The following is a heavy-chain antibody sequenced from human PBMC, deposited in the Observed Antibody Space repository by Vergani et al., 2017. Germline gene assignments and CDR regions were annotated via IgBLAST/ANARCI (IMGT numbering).Heavy chain of an antibody. Sequence: QVQLQESGPGLVKPPGTLSLTFAVSGDSISSNNCWTWVRQPPGKGLEWIGEICHTEDTKYSPSLKSRVTVSEDESRNLFSLRLNSVTAADTAVYYCASIGYRRWGYYFDYWGQGILVTVSS. D-gene: IGHD2-2*02. V-gene: IGHV4-4*03. J-gene: IGHJ4*02. CDR2: ICHTEDT. CDR1: GDSISSNNC. CDR3: ASIGYRRWGYYFDY.